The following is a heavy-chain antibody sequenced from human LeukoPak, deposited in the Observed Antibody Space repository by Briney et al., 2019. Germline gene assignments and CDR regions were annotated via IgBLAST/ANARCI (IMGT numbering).Heavy chain of an antibody. D-gene: IGHD4-23*01. CDR2: ISWNSGSI. J-gene: IGHJ6*02. CDR3: AKGDYGGNSWYGMDV. Sequence: GGPLRLSCAASGFTFDDYAMHWVRQAPGKGLEWVSGISWNSGSIGYADSVKGRFTISRDNAKNSLYLQMNSLRAEDTALYYCAKGDYGGNSWYGMDVWGQGTTVTVSS. V-gene: IGHV3-9*01. CDR1: GFTFDDYA.